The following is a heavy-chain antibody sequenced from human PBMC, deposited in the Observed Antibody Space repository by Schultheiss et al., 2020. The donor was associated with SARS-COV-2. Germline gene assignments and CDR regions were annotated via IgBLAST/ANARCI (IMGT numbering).Heavy chain of an antibody. D-gene: IGHD3-10*01. CDR1: GYSFTSYW. Sequence: GESLKISCKGSGYSFTSYWIGWVRQTPGKGLEWMGIIYPGDSDTKYRPSFQGQVTISAAKSITTAHLQRSTLKASDTAIYYCARPGGYSLGVDAFDIWGQGTMVTVSS. J-gene: IGHJ3*02. CDR2: IYPGDSDT. V-gene: IGHV5-51*01. CDR3: ARPGGYSLGVDAFDI.